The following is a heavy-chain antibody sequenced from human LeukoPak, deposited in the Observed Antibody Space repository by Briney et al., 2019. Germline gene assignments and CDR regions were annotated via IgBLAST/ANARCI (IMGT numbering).Heavy chain of an antibody. Sequence: PGRSLRLSCAASGFSFDDYTMHWVRQAPGKGLEWVSLISWDGGSTYYADSVKGRFTISRDNSKNSLYLQMNSLRTEDTALYYCAKGGTMVRGVARNYYYYYYMDVWGKGTTVTISS. V-gene: IGHV3-43*01. CDR1: GFSFDDYT. CDR3: AKGGTMVRGVARNYYYYYYMDV. J-gene: IGHJ6*03. CDR2: ISWDGGST. D-gene: IGHD3-10*01.